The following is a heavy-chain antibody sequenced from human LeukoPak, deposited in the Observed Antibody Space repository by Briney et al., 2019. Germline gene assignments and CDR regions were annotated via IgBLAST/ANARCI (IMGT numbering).Heavy chain of an antibody. J-gene: IGHJ6*02. CDR3: ARDSQSSGYSSGWYPFGYYYYGMDV. CDR1: GFTFSTYN. CDR2: ISYDGSNK. Sequence: GGSLRLSCAASGFTFSTYNMNWVRQAPGKGLEWVAVISYDGSNKYYADSVKGRFTISRDNSKNTLYLQMNSLRAEDTAVYYCARDSQSSGYSSGWYPFGYYYYGMDVWGQGTTVTVSS. V-gene: IGHV3-30*03. D-gene: IGHD6-19*01.